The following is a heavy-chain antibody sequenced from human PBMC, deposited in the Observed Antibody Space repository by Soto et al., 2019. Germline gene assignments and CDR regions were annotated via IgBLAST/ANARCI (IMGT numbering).Heavy chain of an antibody. CDR3: AADQSHYDILTGARTYYYGMDV. J-gene: IGHJ6*02. CDR1: GFTFTSSA. Sequence: ASVKVSCKASGFTFTSSAVQWVRQARGQRLEWIGWIVVGSGNTNYAQKFQERVTITRDMSTSTAYMELGSLRSEDTAVYYCAADQSHYDILTGARTYYYGMDVWGQGTTVTVSS. CDR2: IVVGSGNT. V-gene: IGHV1-58*01. D-gene: IGHD3-9*01.